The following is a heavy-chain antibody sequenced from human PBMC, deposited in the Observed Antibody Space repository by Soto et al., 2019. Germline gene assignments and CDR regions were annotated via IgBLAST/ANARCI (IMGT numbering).Heavy chain of an antibody. CDR2: IYYSGST. J-gene: IGHJ6*03. CDR3: ARGISSSWHYYYYMDV. Sequence: QVQLQESGPGLVKPSQTLSLTCTVSGGSISSGGYYWSWIRQHPGKGLEWIGYIYYSGSTYYNPSLKSRVNISVDTSKNQFSLKLSSVTAADTAVYYCARGISSSWHYYYYMDVWGKGTTVTVSS. D-gene: IGHD6-13*01. CDR1: GGSISSGGYY. V-gene: IGHV4-31*03.